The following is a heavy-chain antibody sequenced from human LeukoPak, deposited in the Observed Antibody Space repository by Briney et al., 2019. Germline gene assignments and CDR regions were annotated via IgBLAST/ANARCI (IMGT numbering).Heavy chain of an antibody. Sequence: GGSLRLSCAASGFTFSSYSMNWVRQAPGKGLEWVSSISSSSSYIYYADSVKGRFTISRDNSKNTLYLQMNSLRAEDTAVYYCAKEDIVGATYPIWGQGTMVTVSS. CDR2: ISSSSSYI. CDR1: GFTFSSYS. CDR3: AKEDIVGATYPI. D-gene: IGHD1-26*01. V-gene: IGHV3-21*04. J-gene: IGHJ3*02.